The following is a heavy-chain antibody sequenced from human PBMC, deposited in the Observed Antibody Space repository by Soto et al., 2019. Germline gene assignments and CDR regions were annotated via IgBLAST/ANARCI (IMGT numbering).Heavy chain of an antibody. D-gene: IGHD1-26*01. CDR3: FSSRRRHTSLTSGLGIPAE. Sequence: GTGLEWVSGISGSGGATSYADSVKGRFTISRDNSKITMYLQMNSLSAEDTAIYFFFSSRRRHTSLTSGLGIPAE. V-gene: IGHV3-23*01. J-gene: IGHJ1*01. CDR2: ISGSGGAT.